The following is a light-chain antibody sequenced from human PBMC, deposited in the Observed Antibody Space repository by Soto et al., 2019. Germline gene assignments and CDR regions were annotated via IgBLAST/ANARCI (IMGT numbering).Light chain of an antibody. CDR1: QSVSNNY. CDR3: QQYISSPLT. CDR2: GAS. V-gene: IGKV3-20*01. Sequence: EIVLTQSPGTLSLSPGERATLSCRASQSVSNNYLAWYQQKPGQAPRLLIYGASNRATGIPDRFSASGSGTDFTLTISRLEPEDFAVYYCQQYISSPLTFGQGTKVDIK. J-gene: IGKJ1*01.